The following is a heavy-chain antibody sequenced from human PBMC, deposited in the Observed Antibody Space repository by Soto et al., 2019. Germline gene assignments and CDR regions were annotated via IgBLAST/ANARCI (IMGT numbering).Heavy chain of an antibody. D-gene: IGHD3-16*01. V-gene: IGHV4-39*01. J-gene: IGHJ5*02. CDR1: GGSISSSSYY. Sequence: SETLSLTCTVSGGSISSSSYYWGWIRQPPEKGQEWIGSIYYSGSTYYNPSLKSRVTISVDTSKNQFSLKLSSVTAADTAVYYCARQDSMITFEGANWFDPWGQGTLVTVSS. CDR3: ARQDSMITFEGANWFDP. CDR2: IYYSGST.